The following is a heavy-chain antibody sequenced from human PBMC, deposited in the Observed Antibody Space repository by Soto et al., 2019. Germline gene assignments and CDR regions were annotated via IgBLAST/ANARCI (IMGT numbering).Heavy chain of an antibody. CDR1: GGTFSSYA. Sequence: TVKVSCKASGGTFSSYAISWVRQAPGQGLEWMGGIIPIFGTANYAQKFQGRVTITADESTSTAYMELSSLRSEDTAVYYCARGQVVVVAAYYGMDVWGQGTTVTVSS. D-gene: IGHD2-15*01. J-gene: IGHJ6*02. CDR2: IIPIFGTA. V-gene: IGHV1-69*13. CDR3: ARGQVVVVAAYYGMDV.